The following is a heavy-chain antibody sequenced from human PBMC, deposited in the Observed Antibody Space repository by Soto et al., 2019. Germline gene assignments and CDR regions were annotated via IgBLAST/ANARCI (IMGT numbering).Heavy chain of an antibody. CDR1: GGSISSYY. J-gene: IGHJ4*02. CDR2: IYYSGST. D-gene: IGHD1-26*01. V-gene: IGHV4-59*08. Sequence: PSETLSLTCTVSGGSISSYYWSWIRQPPGKGLEWIGYIYYSGSTNYNPSLKSRVTISVDTSKNQFSLKLSSVTAADTAVYYCERQRGSYFDYWGQGTLVTVSS. CDR3: ERQRGSYFDY.